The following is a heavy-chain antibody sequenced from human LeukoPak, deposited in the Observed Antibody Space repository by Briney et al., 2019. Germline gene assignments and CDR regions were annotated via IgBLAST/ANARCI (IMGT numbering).Heavy chain of an antibody. CDR1: GDSISTSSNY. CDR2: IHYSGST. V-gene: IGHV4-39*06. CDR3: ARPPPHYDAFDI. Sequence: SETLSLTCTVSGDSISTSSNYWGWIRQPPGKGLDWIGSIHYSGSTYYNPTLKSRVTVAVDTSKNQFPLKLNSVTAADTAVYYCARPPPHYDAFDIWGQGTMVTVSS. J-gene: IGHJ3*02.